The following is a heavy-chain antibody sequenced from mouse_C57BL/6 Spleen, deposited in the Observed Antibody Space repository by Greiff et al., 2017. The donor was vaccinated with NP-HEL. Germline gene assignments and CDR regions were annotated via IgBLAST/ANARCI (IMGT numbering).Heavy chain of an antibody. J-gene: IGHJ2*01. D-gene: IGHD1-1*01. CDR2: IYPGDGDT. V-gene: IGHV1-82*01. Sequence: QVQLQQSGPELVKPGASVKISCKASGYAFSSSWMNWVKQRPGKGLEWIGRIYPGDGDTNYNGKFKGKATLTADKSSSTAYMQLSSLTSEDSAVYFCARRIYYYFDYWGQGTTLTVSS. CDR3: ARRIYYYFDY. CDR1: GYAFSSSW.